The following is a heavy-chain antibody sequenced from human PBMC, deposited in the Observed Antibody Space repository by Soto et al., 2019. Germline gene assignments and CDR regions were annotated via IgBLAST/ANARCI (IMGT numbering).Heavy chain of an antibody. V-gene: IGHV4-34*01. Sequence: QVQLQQWGAGLLKPSETLSLTCAVYGGSFSGNYWSWIRQPPGKELEWIGEINHSGSTNYNPSLKSRVTVSLDTSKNQFSLKLSSVTAADTAVYYCANWWPLDYWGQGTLVTVSS. CDR3: ANWWPLDY. J-gene: IGHJ4*02. CDR1: GGSFSGNY. D-gene: IGHD2-15*01. CDR2: INHSGST.